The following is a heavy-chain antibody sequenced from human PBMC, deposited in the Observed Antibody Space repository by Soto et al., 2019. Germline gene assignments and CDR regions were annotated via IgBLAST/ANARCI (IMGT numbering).Heavy chain of an antibody. D-gene: IGHD3-3*01. V-gene: IGHV1-69*04. CDR1: GGTFSSYT. J-gene: IGHJ3*02. Sequence: SVKVSCKASGGTFSSYTISWVRQAPGQGLEWMGRIIPILGIANYAQKFQGRVTITGDTSTSTVYMELSSLRSEDMAVYYCARDYDFWTGHAFDIWGQGTMVTVSS. CDR3: ARDYDFWTGHAFDI. CDR2: IIPILGIA.